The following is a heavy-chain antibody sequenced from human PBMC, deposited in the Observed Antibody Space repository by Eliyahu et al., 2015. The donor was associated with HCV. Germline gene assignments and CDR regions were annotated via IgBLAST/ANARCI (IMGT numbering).Heavy chain of an antibody. CDR1: GXIFRDFA. D-gene: IGHD1-14*01. Sequence: EVKLVESGGGLVQPGRSLRLSCVAXGXIFRDFAMHWVRQAPGKGLEWVSGVSWNSALIGYADSVKGRFTISRDNAKNSLYLQMDSLRAEDMALYYCVKDRTPTPDAFGIWGQGTMVTVSS. V-gene: IGHV3-9*03. CDR3: VKDRTPTPDAFGI. J-gene: IGHJ3*02. CDR2: VSWNSALI.